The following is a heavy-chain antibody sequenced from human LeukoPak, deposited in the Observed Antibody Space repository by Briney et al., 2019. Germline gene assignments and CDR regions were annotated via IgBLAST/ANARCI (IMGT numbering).Heavy chain of an antibody. D-gene: IGHD3-10*01. J-gene: IGHJ4*02. V-gene: IGHV3-72*01. Sequence: GRSLRLSCAVSGFIFSDYYMDWVRQAPGKGLEWVGRSRNKPNSYTTEYAASVKGRFTVSRGESNNLLYLQMNSLKTEDTAVYFCARGKNSFDYWGQGILVTVFS. CDR2: SRNKPNSYTT. CDR1: GFIFSDYY. CDR3: ARGKNSFDY.